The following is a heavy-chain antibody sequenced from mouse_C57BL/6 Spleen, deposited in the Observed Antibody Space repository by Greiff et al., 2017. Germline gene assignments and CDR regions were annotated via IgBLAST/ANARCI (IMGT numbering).Heavy chain of an antibody. J-gene: IGHJ4*01. Sequence: EVQLQQSGTVLARPGASVKMSCKTSGYTFTSYWMHWVKQRPGQGLEWIGAIYPGNSDTSYNQKFKGKAKLTAVTSASTAYMELSSLTNEDSAVYYCTRLGAYGYDDGGYYAMDYWGQGTSVTVSS. V-gene: IGHV1-5*01. CDR2: IYPGNSDT. CDR1: GYTFTSYW. D-gene: IGHD2-2*01. CDR3: TRLGAYGYDDGGYYAMDY.